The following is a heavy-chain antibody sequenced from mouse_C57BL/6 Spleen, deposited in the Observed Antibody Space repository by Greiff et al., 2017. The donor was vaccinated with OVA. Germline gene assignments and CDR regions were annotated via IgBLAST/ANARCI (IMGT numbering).Heavy chain of an antibody. CDR3: ARRAQAYYAMDY. D-gene: IGHD3-2*02. J-gene: IGHJ4*01. V-gene: IGHV2-9-1*01. CDR1: GFSLTSYA. CDR2: ICTGGGT. Sequence: VMLVESGPGLVAPSQSLSISCTVSGFSLTSYAISWVRQPPGKGLEWLGVICTGGGTNYNSAPYSSMSICTVNSTRQVFLKMNSMQTDDTAVYYCARRAQAYYAMDYWGQGTSVTVSS.